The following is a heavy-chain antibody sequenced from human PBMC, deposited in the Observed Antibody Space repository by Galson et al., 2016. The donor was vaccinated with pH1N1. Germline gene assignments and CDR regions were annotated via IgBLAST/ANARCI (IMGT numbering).Heavy chain of an antibody. CDR3: VRAVGAMEAY. J-gene: IGHJ4*02. D-gene: IGHD2-15*01. V-gene: IGHV3-7*01. CDR1: GFTFSSYW. Sequence: SLRLSCAGSGFTFSSYWMHWVRQAPGKGLEWVANINQDGSEKYYVDSVKGRFTISRDNAKNSLYLQMYSLRAEDTAVYYCVRAVGAMEAYWGQGTLVTVSS. CDR2: INQDGSEK.